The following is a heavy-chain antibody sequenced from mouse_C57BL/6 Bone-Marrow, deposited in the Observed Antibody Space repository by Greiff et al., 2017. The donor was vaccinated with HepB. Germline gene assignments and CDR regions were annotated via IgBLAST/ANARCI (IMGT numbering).Heavy chain of an antibody. J-gene: IGHJ4*01. CDR2: ISDGGSYT. V-gene: IGHV5-4*01. Sequence: EVKVVESGGGLVKPGGSLKLSCAASGFTFSSYAMSWVRQTPEKRLEWVATISDGGSYTYYPDNVKGRFTISRDNAKNNLYLQMSHLKSEDTAMYYCARDEGYYYGKDYYAMDYWGQGTSVTVSS. D-gene: IGHD1-1*01. CDR3: ARDEGYYYGKDYYAMDY. CDR1: GFTFSSYA.